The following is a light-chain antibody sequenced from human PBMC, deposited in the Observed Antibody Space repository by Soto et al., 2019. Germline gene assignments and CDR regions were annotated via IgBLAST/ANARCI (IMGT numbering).Light chain of an antibody. V-gene: IGKV3-11*01. CDR1: QTVTN. J-gene: IGKJ4*01. CDR3: QQYSSWLRS. CDR2: HAS. Sequence: EVVLTQSPATLSLSPGEGASLSCRASQTVTNLAWYQHKPGQAPRLLIYHASTRATGIPARFSGSGSGTDFTLSISSLEPEEFAVYYCQQYSSWLRSFGGGTKVEIK.